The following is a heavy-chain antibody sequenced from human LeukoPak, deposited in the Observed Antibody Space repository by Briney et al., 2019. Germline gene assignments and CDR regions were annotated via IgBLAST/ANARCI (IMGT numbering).Heavy chain of an antibody. CDR1: GFTFSSYG. Sequence: GGSLRLSCAASGFTFSSYGMHWVRQAPGKGLEWVAVISYDGSNKYYADSVKGRFTISRDNSKNTLYLQMNSLRAEDTAVYYCAKDLVLTMIVVVILNWYFDLWGRGTLVTVSS. CDR2: ISYDGSNK. CDR3: AKDLVLTMIVVVILNWYFDL. V-gene: IGHV3-30*18. D-gene: IGHD3-22*01. J-gene: IGHJ2*01.